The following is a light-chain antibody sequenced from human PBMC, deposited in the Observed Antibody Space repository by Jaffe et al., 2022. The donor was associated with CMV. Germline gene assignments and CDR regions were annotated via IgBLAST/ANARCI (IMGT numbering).Light chain of an antibody. J-gene: IGKJ5*01. CDR3: QQSYNTLT. V-gene: IGKV1-39*01. CDR2: ATS. CDR1: QNIDTY. Sequence: DIQMTQSPSSLSASVGDRVTLTCRASQNIDTYLNWYQQKPGKAPNLLIYATSHLQSGVPSRFRGSGSGTDFTLTISSLQPEDFAAYYCQQSYNTLTFGQGTRLEIK.